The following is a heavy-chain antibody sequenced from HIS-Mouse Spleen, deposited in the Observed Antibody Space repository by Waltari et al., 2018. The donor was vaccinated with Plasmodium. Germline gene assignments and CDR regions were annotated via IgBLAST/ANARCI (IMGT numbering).Heavy chain of an antibody. J-gene: IGHJ4*02. D-gene: IGHD6-13*01. Sequence: QVQLQESGPGLVKPSQTLSLTCTVSGGSISSGGYYLSWIRQHPGKGLEWIGYIYYSGSTYYNPSLKSRVTISVDTSKNQFSLKLSSVTAADTAVYYCARSIAATVTFYFDYWGQGTLVTVSS. V-gene: IGHV4-31*03. CDR2: IYYSGST. CDR1: GGSISSGGYY. CDR3: ARSIAATVTFYFDY.